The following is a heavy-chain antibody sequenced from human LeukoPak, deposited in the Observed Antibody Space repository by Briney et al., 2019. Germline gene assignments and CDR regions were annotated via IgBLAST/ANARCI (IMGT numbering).Heavy chain of an antibody. J-gene: IGHJ3*02. Sequence: PGGSLRLSCAASGFTFSSYSMNWVRQAPGKGLEWVSSNSSSSSYIYYADSVKGRFTISRDNAKNSLYLQMNSLRAEDTAVYYCARDSTPYYYDSSGDAFDIWGQGTMVTVSS. D-gene: IGHD3-22*01. V-gene: IGHV3-21*01. CDR3: ARDSTPYYYDSSGDAFDI. CDR2: NSSSSSYI. CDR1: GFTFSSYS.